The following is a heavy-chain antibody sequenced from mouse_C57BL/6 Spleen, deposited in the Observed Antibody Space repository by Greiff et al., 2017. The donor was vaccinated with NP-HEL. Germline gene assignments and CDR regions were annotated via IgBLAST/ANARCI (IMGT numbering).Heavy chain of an antibody. CDR3: AREFITTVVGYFDV. CDR1: GYTFTSYG. Sequence: QVQLQQSGAELARPGASVKLSCKASGYTFTSYGISWVKQRTGQGLEWIGEIYPRSGNTYYIEKFKGKATLTADKSSSTAYMELRSLTSEDSAVYFCAREFITTVVGYFDVWGTGTTVTVSS. CDR2: IYPRSGNT. J-gene: IGHJ1*03. D-gene: IGHD1-1*01. V-gene: IGHV1-81*01.